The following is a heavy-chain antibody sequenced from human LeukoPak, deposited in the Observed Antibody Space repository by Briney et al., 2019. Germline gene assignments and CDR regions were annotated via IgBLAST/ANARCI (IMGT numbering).Heavy chain of an antibody. J-gene: IGHJ4*02. Sequence: GGSLRLSCAASGFTFSTYSMNWVRQAPGKGLEWVSSISSNSRYIYYADSMRGRFTISRDNAKNSLYLQMNSLKPEDTAVCYCARVAEAAAFDSWGQGTLVTVSS. CDR1: GFTFSTYS. D-gene: IGHD6-13*01. CDR2: ISSNSRYI. V-gene: IGHV3-21*06. CDR3: ARVAEAAAFDS.